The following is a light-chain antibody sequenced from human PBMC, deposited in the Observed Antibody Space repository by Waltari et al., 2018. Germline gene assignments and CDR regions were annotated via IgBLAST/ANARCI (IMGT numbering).Light chain of an antibody. J-gene: IGLJ1*01. V-gene: IGLV2-23*02. CDR1: SSDVEKYNL. CDR2: EVT. Sequence: QSALTQPASVSRSPGQSITISCTGTSSDVEKYNLVSWYQHHPDKAPKRMIYEVTKRPSGFSNPVSGSKSDNTASLPISGLQAEDEADYYCCSYAGGGTYVFGPGTKVTVL. CDR3: CSYAGGGTYV.